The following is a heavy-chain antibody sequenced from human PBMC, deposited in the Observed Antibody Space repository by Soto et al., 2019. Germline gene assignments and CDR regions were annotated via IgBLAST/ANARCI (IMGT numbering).Heavy chain of an antibody. CDR3: ARDGNCSSTSCYYYYYYMDV. CDR1: GFTFSSYG. Sequence: GGSLRLSCAASGFTFSSYGMHWVRQAPGKGLEWVAVIWYDGSNKYYADSVKGRFTISRDNSKNTLYLQMNSLRAEDTAVYYCARDGNCSSTSCYYYYYYMDVWGKGTTVTISS. CDR2: IWYDGSNK. J-gene: IGHJ6*03. D-gene: IGHD2-2*01. V-gene: IGHV3-33*01.